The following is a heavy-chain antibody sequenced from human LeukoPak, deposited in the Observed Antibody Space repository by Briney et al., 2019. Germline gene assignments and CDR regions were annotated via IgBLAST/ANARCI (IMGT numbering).Heavy chain of an antibody. CDR2: IFYSGST. J-gene: IGHJ4*02. Sequence: PSETLSLTCTVSGGSISTSNYYWGWIRQPPGKVLEWIGNIFYSGSTYYSPPLRSRVTISLDTSRNQFSLKLNSVTAADTAVYYCARSEGGSYYFYFDYWGQGTLVTVSS. CDR1: GGSISTSNYY. D-gene: IGHD1-26*01. CDR3: ARSEGGSYYFYFDY. V-gene: IGHV4-39*07.